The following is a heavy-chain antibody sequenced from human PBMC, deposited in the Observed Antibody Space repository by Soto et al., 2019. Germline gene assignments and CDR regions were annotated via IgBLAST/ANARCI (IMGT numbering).Heavy chain of an antibody. Sequence: LETLSLTCGVYGGSFSDYYWSWIRQPPGKGLEWIGEINHSGSTNYNPSLKSRVTISVDTSKNQFSLKLSSVTAADTALYYCASRYSSGWYYFDYWGRGTLVTVS. V-gene: IGHV4-34*01. J-gene: IGHJ4*02. CDR2: INHSGST. D-gene: IGHD6-19*01. CDR3: ASRYSSGWYYFDY. CDR1: GGSFSDYY.